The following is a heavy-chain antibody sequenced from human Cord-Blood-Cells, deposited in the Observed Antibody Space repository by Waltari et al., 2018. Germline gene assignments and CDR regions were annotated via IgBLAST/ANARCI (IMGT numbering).Heavy chain of an antibody. V-gene: IGHV5-51*01. CDR1: GYSFTSYW. Sequence: EVQLVQSGAEVKKPGASLKISCKGSGYSFTSYWIGWVRQMPGKGREWMGIIDPGDSDTEYSPSFQGQVTISADKSISTAYLQWSSLKASETAMYYCARPSGQTQGRAVTLFDCWGQGTLVTVS. J-gene: IGHJ4*02. D-gene: IGHD4-4*01. CDR3: ARPSGQTQGRAVTLFDC. CDR2: IDPGDSDT.